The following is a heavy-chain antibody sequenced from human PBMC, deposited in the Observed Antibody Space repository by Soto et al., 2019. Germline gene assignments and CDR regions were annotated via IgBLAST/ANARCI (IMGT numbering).Heavy chain of an antibody. D-gene: IGHD5-12*01. CDR1: GFTFSSYS. J-gene: IGHJ6*02. Sequence: EVQLVESGGGLVKPGGSLRLSCAASGFTFSSYSMNWVRQAPGKGLEWVSSISSSSSYIYYADSVKGRFTISRDNAKNSLYLQMNSLRAEDTAVYYCARDLYSGYDFGMDVWGQGTTVTVSS. CDR3: ARDLYSGYDFGMDV. V-gene: IGHV3-21*01. CDR2: ISSSSSYI.